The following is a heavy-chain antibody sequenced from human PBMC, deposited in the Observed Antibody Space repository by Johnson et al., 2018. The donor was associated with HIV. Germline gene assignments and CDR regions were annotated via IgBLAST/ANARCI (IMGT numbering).Heavy chain of an antibody. D-gene: IGHD4-17*01. CDR2: ISYDGTNK. V-gene: IGHV3-30*18. CDR3: AKGNVYSVRGNYGDNDAFDI. Sequence: QVLLVESGGGMARPGESLRLSCEASGFIFDEYDMSWVRQAPGKGLAWVAVISYDGTNKYYAYSVQGRFPISRDNSKNTLYLQMNSLTAEDPAVYYCAKGNVYSVRGNYGDNDAFDIWGQGTMVTVSS. CDR1: GFIFDEYD. J-gene: IGHJ3*02.